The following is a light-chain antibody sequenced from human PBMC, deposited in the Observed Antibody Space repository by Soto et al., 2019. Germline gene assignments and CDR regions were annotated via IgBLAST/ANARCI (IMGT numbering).Light chain of an antibody. CDR3: QQYNHYWT. CDR2: DAS. Sequence: DIQMTQSPSTLSASVGDRVTITCRASQSIDDWLAWYQQRPGKAPNLLIYDASTLEGGVPSRFSGNGSGTEFTLTISTLQPDDFRTYYCQQYNHYWTFGQGTKVEVK. V-gene: IGKV1-5*01. CDR1: QSIDDW. J-gene: IGKJ1*01.